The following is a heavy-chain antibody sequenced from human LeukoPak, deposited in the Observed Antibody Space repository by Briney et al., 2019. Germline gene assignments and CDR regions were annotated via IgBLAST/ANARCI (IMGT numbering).Heavy chain of an antibody. Sequence: SETLSLTCTVSGGSISRCYWSWIRQPPGKGLEWIGYIYYSGSTNYNPSLKSRVTISVDTSKNQFSLKLSSVTAADTAVYYCASFSSSTSFDYWGQGTLVTVSS. D-gene: IGHD6-13*01. V-gene: IGHV4-59*01. J-gene: IGHJ4*02. CDR2: IYYSGST. CDR1: GGSISRCY. CDR3: ASFSSSTSFDY.